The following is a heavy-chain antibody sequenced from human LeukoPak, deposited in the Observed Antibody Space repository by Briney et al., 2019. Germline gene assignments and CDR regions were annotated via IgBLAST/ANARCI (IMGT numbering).Heavy chain of an antibody. D-gene: IGHD4-17*01. CDR1: GHTLNKLA. V-gene: IGHV1-24*01. CDR3: ATDPGYGEYAEGWLDS. J-gene: IGHJ5*01. Sequence: ASVKVSCKVSGHTLNKLAMHWVRQTPGKGLEWMGGFVAEDNDIVYAETLKGRVTMTEDTSTETAYMELRSLRGDDTAMYYCATDPGYGEYAEGWLDSWGQGTLVIVSS. CDR2: FVAEDNDI.